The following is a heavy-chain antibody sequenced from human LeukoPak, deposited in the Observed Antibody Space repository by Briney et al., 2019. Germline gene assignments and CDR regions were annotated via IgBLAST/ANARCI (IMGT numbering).Heavy chain of an antibody. V-gene: IGHV3-23*01. Sequence: GGSLRLSCAASGFTFSSYAMSWVRQAPGKGLEWVSAISGSGGSTYYADSVKGRFTISRDNSKNTLYLQMNSLRAEDTAVYYCAKVGERMVYAITYYFDYWGQGTLVTVSS. D-gene: IGHD2-8*01. CDR1: GFTFSSYA. CDR3: AKVGERMVYAITYYFDY. J-gene: IGHJ4*02. CDR2: ISGSGGST.